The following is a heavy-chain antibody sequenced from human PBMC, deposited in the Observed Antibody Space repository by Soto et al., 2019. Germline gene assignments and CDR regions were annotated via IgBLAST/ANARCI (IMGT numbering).Heavy chain of an antibody. CDR2: ISYDGSNK. J-gene: IGHJ4*02. CDR1: GFTFSSYA. Sequence: GGSLRLSCAASGFTFSSYAMHWVRQAPGKGLEWVAVISYDGSNKYYADSVKGRFTISRDNSKNTLYLQMNSLRAEDTAVYYCAREPSYGDYYFDYWGQGTLVTVSS. D-gene: IGHD4-17*01. V-gene: IGHV3-30-3*01. CDR3: AREPSYGDYYFDY.